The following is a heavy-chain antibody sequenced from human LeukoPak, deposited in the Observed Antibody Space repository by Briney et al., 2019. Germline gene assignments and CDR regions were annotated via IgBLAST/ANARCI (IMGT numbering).Heavy chain of an antibody. J-gene: IGHJ5*02. CDR3: VRDVGQLWA. V-gene: IGHV4-39*07. CDR2: AYYIGIT. D-gene: IGHD5-18*01. CDR1: GDSISSSSYY. Sequence: KTSETLSLTCSVSGDSISSSSYYWGWIRQAPGKGLEWIGSAYYIGITYHNPSLRSRVTISVDTSKNQFSLKMTSVSAADTAVYYCVRDVGQLWAWGQGTPVTVSS.